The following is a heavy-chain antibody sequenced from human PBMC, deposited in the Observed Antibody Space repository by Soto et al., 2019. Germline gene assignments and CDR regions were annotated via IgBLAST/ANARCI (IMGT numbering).Heavy chain of an antibody. D-gene: IGHD3-16*02. Sequence: SETLSLTCAVYGGSFSGYYWSWIRQPPGKGLEWIGEINHSGSTNYNPSLKSRVTISVDTSKNQFSLKLSPVTAADTAVYYCARGKLSDYVWGSYRYHFDCWGQGTVVTVSS. J-gene: IGHJ4*02. CDR2: INHSGST. V-gene: IGHV4-34*01. CDR1: GGSFSGYY. CDR3: ARGKLSDYVWGSYRYHFDC.